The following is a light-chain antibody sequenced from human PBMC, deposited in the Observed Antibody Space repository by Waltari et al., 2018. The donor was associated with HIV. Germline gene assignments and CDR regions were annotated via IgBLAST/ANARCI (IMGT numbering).Light chain of an antibody. CDR1: SSNIGASYH. V-gene: IGLV1-40*01. CDR3: HSYDTSLGGFYV. Sequence: QSVLTQPPSVSGAPGQRVTIPCSGISSNIGASYHVHLYQHLPGAAPQLLFYSAENRPSGVPDRFSGSQSGTSASLAITGLQPEDEADYYCHSYDTSLGGFYVFGTGTKVTV. CDR2: SAE. J-gene: IGLJ1*01.